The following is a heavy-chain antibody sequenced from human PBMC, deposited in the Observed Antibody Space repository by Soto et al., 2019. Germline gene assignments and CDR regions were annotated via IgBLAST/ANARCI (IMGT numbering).Heavy chain of an antibody. CDR2: FNPSRGVA. Sequence: QVQLVQSGAEVKKPGASVQISCKASGYTFINYYVHWVRQAPGQGLEWMGLFNPSRGVANYAQKFRGRVAMTGDTSTTTLSTELSSLRSDDTAVYYCSRDEDIVEVALARYGMDVWGQGTRVTFSS. D-gene: IGHD2-15*01. J-gene: IGHJ6*02. CDR1: GYTFINYY. CDR3: SRDEDIVEVALARYGMDV. V-gene: IGHV1-46*01.